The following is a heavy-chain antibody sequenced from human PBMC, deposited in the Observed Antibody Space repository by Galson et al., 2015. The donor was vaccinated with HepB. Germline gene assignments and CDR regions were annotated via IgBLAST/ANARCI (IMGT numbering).Heavy chain of an antibody. Sequence: SVKVSCKASGYTFTSYYMHWVRQAPGQGLEWMGIINPSGGSTSYAQKFQGRVTMARDTSTSTVYMELSSLRSEDTAVYYCAREYYYDSSGYYYQGWPGYWGQGTLVTVSS. CDR2: INPSGGST. CDR1: GYTFTSYY. V-gene: IGHV1-46*03. D-gene: IGHD3-22*01. J-gene: IGHJ4*02. CDR3: AREYYYDSSGYYYQGWPGY.